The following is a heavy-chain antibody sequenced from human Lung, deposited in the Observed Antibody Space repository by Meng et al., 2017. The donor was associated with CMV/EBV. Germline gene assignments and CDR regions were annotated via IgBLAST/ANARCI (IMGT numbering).Heavy chain of an antibody. CDR2: ISYDGSNK. V-gene: IGHV3-30-3*01. J-gene: IGHJ6*02. Sequence: GESXKIPXSASGFTFSSYAMHWVRQAPGKGLEWVAVISYDGSNKYYADSVKGRFTISRDNSKNPLYLQMNSLRAEDTAVYYCARNHFVVVPASYGMDVWGQGXTVTVSS. CDR3: ARNHFVVVPASYGMDV. D-gene: IGHD2-2*01. CDR1: GFTFSSYA.